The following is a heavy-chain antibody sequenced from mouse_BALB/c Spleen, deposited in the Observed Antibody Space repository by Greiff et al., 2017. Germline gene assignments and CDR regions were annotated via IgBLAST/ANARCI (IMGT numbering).Heavy chain of an antibody. J-gene: IGHJ3*01. CDR2: ISSGGST. CDR3: AREDYYGSSFAY. CDR1: GFTFSSYA. Sequence: EVKLVESGGGLVKPGGSLKLSCAASGFTFSSYAMSWVRQTPEKRLEWVASISSGGSTYYPDSVKGRFTISRDNARNILYLQMSSLRSEDTAMYYCAREDYYGSSFAYWGQGTLVTVSA. D-gene: IGHD1-1*01. V-gene: IGHV5-6-5*01.